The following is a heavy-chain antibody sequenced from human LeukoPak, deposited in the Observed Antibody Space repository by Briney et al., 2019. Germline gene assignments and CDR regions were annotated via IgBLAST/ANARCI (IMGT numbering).Heavy chain of an antibody. J-gene: IGHJ4*02. Sequence: PSETLSLTCTVSGGSISSSSYYWGWIRQPPGKGLEWIGSIYYSGSTYYNPSLKSRVTISVDTSKNQFSLKLSSVTAADTAVYYCARHDARHGDYYFDYWGQGTLVTVSS. CDR3: ARHDARHGDYYFDY. V-gene: IGHV4-39*01. CDR2: IYYSGST. D-gene: IGHD4-17*01. CDR1: GGSISSSSYY.